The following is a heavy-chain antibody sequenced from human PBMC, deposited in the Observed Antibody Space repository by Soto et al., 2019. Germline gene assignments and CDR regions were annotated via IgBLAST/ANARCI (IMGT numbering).Heavy chain of an antibody. CDR3: AMASKYCSSTSCYEY. Sequence: GASVKVSCKASGYTFTSYDINWVRQATGQGLEWMGWIIPILGIANYAQKFQGRVTITADKSTSTAYMELSSLRSEDTAVYYCAMASKYCSSTSCYEYWGQGTLVTVSS. J-gene: IGHJ4*02. D-gene: IGHD2-2*01. V-gene: IGHV1-69*10. CDR2: IIPILGIA. CDR1: GYTFTSYD.